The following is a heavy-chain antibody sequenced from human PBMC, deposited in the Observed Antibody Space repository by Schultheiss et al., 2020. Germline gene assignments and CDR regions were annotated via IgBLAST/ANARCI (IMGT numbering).Heavy chain of an antibody. CDR2: ISYDGSNK. CDR1: GFTFSSYG. CDR3: ARDLISMIAPDY. J-gene: IGHJ4*02. V-gene: IGHV3-30*03. D-gene: IGHD3-22*01. Sequence: GGSLRLSCAASGFTFSSYGMHWVRQAPGKGLEWVAVISYDGSNKYYADSVKGRFTISRDNAKNSLYLQMNSLRAEDTAVYYCARDLISMIAPDYWGQGTLVTVSS.